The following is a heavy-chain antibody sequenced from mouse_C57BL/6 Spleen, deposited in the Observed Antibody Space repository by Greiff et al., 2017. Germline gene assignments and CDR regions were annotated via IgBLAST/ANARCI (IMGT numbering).Heavy chain of an antibody. Sequence: VQLQQSGPELVKPGASVKISCKASGYTFTDYYMNWVKQSHGKSLEWIGDINPNNGGTSYNQKFKGKATLTVDKSSSTAYMELRSLTSEDSAVYYCARIDDGYYRGYFDYWGQGTTLTVSS. D-gene: IGHD2-3*01. V-gene: IGHV1-26*01. CDR1: GYTFTDYY. CDR3: ARIDDGYYRGYFDY. J-gene: IGHJ2*01. CDR2: INPNNGGT.